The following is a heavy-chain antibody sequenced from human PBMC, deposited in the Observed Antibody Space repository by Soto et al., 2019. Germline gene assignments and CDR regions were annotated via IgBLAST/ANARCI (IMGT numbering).Heavy chain of an antibody. CDR1: GGTFSNDI. Sequence: QVQLVQSGAEVKKPGSSVKVSCKTSGGTFSNDIITWVRQAPGQGLEWMGRIIPLLDIANYAQKFQGRVTITADKSTSTDYMELNRLRSEDTAVYYCARDSPIGSTFSGYEAIDYWGQGTLVTVSS. V-gene: IGHV1-69*08. D-gene: IGHD5-12*01. CDR3: ARDSPIGSTFSGYEAIDY. CDR2: IIPLLDIA. J-gene: IGHJ4*02.